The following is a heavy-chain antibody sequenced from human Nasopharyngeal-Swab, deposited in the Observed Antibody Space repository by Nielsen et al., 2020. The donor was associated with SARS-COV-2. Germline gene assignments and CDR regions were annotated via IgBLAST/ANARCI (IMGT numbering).Heavy chain of an antibody. CDR2: IYYNGIT. D-gene: IGHD3-3*01. CDR3: ARAIKIFGAVVGSFDP. V-gene: IGHV4-39*07. Sequence: SETLSLTCRVSGGSMTSNNYHWGWIRQPPEKGLEWIGNIYYNGITYYNPSLKRRVTISLDTSKSQFSLKLTSVTAADTAVYYCARAIKIFGAVVGSFDPWGQGTLVTVSS. CDR1: GGSMTSNNYH. J-gene: IGHJ5*02.